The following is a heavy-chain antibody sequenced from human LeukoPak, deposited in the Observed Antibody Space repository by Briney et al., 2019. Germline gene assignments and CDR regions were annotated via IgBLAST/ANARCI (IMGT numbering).Heavy chain of an antibody. CDR3: AKGRVGANGYYYYGMDV. D-gene: IGHD1-26*01. Sequence: GGSLRLSCAASGFTFSSYAMHWVRQAPGKGLEWVAVISYDGSNKYYADSVKGRFTISRDNSKNTLYLQMNGLRTEDTAVYYCAKGRVGANGYYYYGMDVWGQGTTVTVSS. V-gene: IGHV3-30*04. J-gene: IGHJ6*02. CDR1: GFTFSSYA. CDR2: ISYDGSNK.